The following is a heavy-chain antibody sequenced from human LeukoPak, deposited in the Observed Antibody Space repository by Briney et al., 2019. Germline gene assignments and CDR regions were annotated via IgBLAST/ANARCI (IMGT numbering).Heavy chain of an antibody. J-gene: IGHJ4*02. D-gene: IGHD4-11*01. V-gene: IGHV4-34*01. CDR2: INHSGST. CDR3: AGEYSNYVFDY. CDR1: GGSFSGYY. Sequence: PSETLSLTCAVYGGSFSGYYWSWIRQPPGKGLEWIGEINHSGSTNYNPSLKSRVTMSVDTSKNQFSLKLSSVTAADTAVYYCAGEYSNYVFDYWGQGTLVTVSS.